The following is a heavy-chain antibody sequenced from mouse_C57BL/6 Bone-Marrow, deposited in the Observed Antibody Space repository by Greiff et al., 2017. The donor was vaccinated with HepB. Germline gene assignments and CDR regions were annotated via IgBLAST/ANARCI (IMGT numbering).Heavy chain of an antibody. CDR2: IWSGGST. CDR1: GFSLTSYG. D-gene: IGHD1-1*01. CDR3: AKNDYYGSPFAY. J-gene: IGHJ3*01. V-gene: IGHV2-5*01. Sequence: VKLVESGPGLVQPSQSLSITCTVSGFSLTSYGVHWVRQSPGKGLEWLGVIWSGGSTDYNAAFMSRLSITKDNSKSQVFFKMNSLQADDTAIYYCAKNDYYGSPFAYWGQGTLVTVSA.